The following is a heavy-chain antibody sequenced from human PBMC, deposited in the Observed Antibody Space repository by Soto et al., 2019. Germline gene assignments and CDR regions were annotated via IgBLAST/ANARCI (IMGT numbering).Heavy chain of an antibody. Sequence: QVQLVQSGAEVKKPGASVKVSCKTSGYTFTSYHISWVRQAPGQGLEWMGWISAYNTNTNYAQKFQGRVTMTTDTLTSTAYMELRSLRSGDTAVYYCARDTPPTDYCGQGTLVTVSS. CDR3: ARDTPPTDY. CDR1: GYTFTSYH. J-gene: IGHJ4*02. V-gene: IGHV1-18*01. CDR2: ISAYNTNT.